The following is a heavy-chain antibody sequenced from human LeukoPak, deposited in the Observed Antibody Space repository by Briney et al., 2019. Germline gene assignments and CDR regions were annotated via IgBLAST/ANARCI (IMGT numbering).Heavy chain of an antibody. D-gene: IGHD3-16*01. CDR1: GFTVSSKY. J-gene: IGHJ4*02. V-gene: IGHV3-66*01. Sequence: GGSLRLSCVASGFTVSSKYMTWVRQAPGKGLEWVSVIYTGGNTYYADSVKGRFTISRDNSKNTLYLQINSLRAEDTAVYYCAADLGTLTDYWGQGTMVTVSS. CDR3: AADLGTLTDY. CDR2: IYTGGNT.